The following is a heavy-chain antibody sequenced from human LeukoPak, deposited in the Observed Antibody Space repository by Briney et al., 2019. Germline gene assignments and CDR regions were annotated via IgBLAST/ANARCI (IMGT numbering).Heavy chain of an antibody. CDR2: ISGSGGNT. CDR3: AKYVAYGSGNYYYYGMDV. Sequence: GGSLRLSCAASGFTFSSYAMSWVRQAPGKGLEWVSAISGSGGNTYYADSVKGRFTISRDDSKNTLYLQMNSLRAEDTAVYYCAKYVAYGSGNYYYYGMDVWGQGTTVTVSS. CDR1: GFTFSSYA. V-gene: IGHV3-23*01. J-gene: IGHJ6*02. D-gene: IGHD3-10*01.